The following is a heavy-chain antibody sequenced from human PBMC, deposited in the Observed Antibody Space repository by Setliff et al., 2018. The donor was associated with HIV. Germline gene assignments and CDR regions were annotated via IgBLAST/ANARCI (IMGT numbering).Heavy chain of an antibody. CDR1: GGSFSRGNYY. J-gene: IGHJ6*04. V-gene: IGHV4-39*07. Sequence: PSETLSLTCTVSGGSFSRGNYYWAWMRQPPREGLEWIGCMSYSGSTNYNPSLKSRVTISVDTSKIQFSLKLSSVTAADTALYYCARAVGEQLDVWGKGTRGTSPQ. CDR3: ARAVGEQLDV. CDR2: MSYSGST.